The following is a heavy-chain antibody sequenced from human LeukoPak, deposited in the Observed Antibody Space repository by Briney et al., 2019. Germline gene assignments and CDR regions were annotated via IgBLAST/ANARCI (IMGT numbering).Heavy chain of an antibody. CDR3: ARVKGLSAGYYYDSSGYQFDY. D-gene: IGHD3-22*01. V-gene: IGHV4-38-2*02. Sequence: SETLSLTCTVSGYSISSGYYWGWIRQPPGKGLEWIGSIYHSGSTYYNPSLKSRVTISVDTSKNQFSLKLSSVTAADTAVYYCARVKGLSAGYYYDSSGYQFDYWGQGTLVTVSS. CDR1: GYSISSGYY. CDR2: IYHSGST. J-gene: IGHJ4*02.